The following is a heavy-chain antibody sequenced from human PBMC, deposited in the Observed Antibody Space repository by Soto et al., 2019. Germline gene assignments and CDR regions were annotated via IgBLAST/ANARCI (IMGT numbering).Heavy chain of an antibody. CDR2: INSDGSST. Sequence: EVQLVESGGGLVQPGGSLRLSCATSGFTFSNYWMHWVRQAPGKGLVWVSRINSDGSSTSYADSVKGRFTISRDNAKNTVYLQMNSLRAEDTAVYYCGRGVEVWFGDPNWLDPWGQGTLVTVSS. V-gene: IGHV3-74*01. J-gene: IGHJ5*02. CDR3: GRGVEVWFGDPNWLDP. D-gene: IGHD3-10*01. CDR1: GFTFSNYW.